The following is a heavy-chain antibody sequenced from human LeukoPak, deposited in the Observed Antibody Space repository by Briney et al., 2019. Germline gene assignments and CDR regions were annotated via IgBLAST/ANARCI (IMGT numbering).Heavy chain of an antibody. J-gene: IGHJ5*02. CDR1: GFTFSSYG. Sequence: PGRSLRLSCAASGFTFSSYGMHWVRHAPGKGLEWVAVIWYDGSNKYYADSVKGRFTISRDNSKNTLYLQMNSLRAEDTAVYYCAKCLGMPYNWFDPWGQGTLVTVSS. CDR3: AKCLGMPYNWFDP. D-gene: IGHD1-26*01. V-gene: IGHV3-33*06. CDR2: IWYDGSNK.